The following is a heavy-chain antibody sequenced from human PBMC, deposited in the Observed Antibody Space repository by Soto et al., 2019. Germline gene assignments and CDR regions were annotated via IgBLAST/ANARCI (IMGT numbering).Heavy chain of an antibody. CDR2: IHYSGST. D-gene: IGHD2-2*01. J-gene: IGHJ6*02. CDR1: GGSISSYY. V-gene: IGHV4-59*01. Sequence: PSETLSLTCTVSGGSISSYYWSWIRKTPGKGLEWIGYIHYSGSTKSNPSLKSRVTISVDTSRNQVSLKLSSVTAADSAVYFCARARYHLLHPYYSGMDVWGQGTTVTVSS. CDR3: ARARYHLLHPYYSGMDV.